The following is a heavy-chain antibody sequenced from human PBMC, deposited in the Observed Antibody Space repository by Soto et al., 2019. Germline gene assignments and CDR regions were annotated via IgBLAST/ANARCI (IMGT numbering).Heavy chain of an antibody. V-gene: IGHV1-69*02. J-gene: IGHJ4*02. CDR3: AGPIVGGTK. CDR2: IIPIFGIT. D-gene: IGHD1-26*01. CDR1: GDTFTSYT. Sequence: QVQLVQSGAEVKKPGSSVKVSCKASGDTFTSYTMSWVRQAPGQGLEWMGRIIPIFGITNYAQKFQGRVTITADQSTNTSYMELSSLTSDDTAVYYCAGPIVGGTKWGQGTLVTVSS.